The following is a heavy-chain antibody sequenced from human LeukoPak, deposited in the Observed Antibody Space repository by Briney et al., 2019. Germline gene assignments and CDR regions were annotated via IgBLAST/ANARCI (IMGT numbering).Heavy chain of an antibody. CDR1: GFTFDDYA. CDR2: ISWNSGNI. D-gene: IGHD2-2*02. J-gene: IGHJ6*02. V-gene: IGHV3-9*01. CDR3: VKGSAIDYYYCPMDV. Sequence: GRSLRLSCSASGFTFDDYAMPWVRRAPAKVLERDSGISWNSGNIDSADSVKGRFTISRDNAKNSLYLQMISLRPEDTALYYCVKGSAIDYYYCPMDVWGQGTTVTVSS.